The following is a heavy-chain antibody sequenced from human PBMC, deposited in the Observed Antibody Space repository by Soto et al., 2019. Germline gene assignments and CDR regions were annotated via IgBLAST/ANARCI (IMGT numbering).Heavy chain of an antibody. Sequence: EVELVESGGGLVKPGGSLTLSCVASGFSFKNAWMNWVRQAPGKGLEWVGRIKNKNDGGTTDYAAFVKGRFTISRDASENTLYLHMNGLKTEDTGVYFCTGLWFGEIYTSWGQGSLVTVSS. J-gene: IGHJ5*01. D-gene: IGHD3-10*01. CDR3: TGLWFGEIYTS. CDR1: GFSFKNAW. V-gene: IGHV3-15*07. CDR2: IKNKNDGGTT.